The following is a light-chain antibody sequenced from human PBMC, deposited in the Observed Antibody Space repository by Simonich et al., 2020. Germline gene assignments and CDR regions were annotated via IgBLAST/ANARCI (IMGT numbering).Light chain of an antibody. Sequence: DIQMTQSPSTLSASVGDRVTITCRASQSISSGLAWYQQKPEKAPKLLIYKASSLESGVPSRFSGRVSGTEFTLTISSLQPDDFATYYCQQYNSYSRTFGQGTKVEIK. CDR2: KAS. CDR3: QQYNSYSRT. CDR1: QSISSG. J-gene: IGKJ1*01. V-gene: IGKV1-5*03.